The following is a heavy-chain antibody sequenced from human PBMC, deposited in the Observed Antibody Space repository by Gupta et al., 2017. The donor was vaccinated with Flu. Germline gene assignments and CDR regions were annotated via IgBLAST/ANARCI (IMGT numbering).Heavy chain of an antibody. CDR3: ARVGEVAGNWKLGYLDY. D-gene: IGHD6-19*01. J-gene: IGHJ4*02. Sequence: EVQLVESGGGVVRPVGSLRLSCAASGFTFDDYGMSWVRQAPGQGLGWVSVINWNGGSTGDAESVKGRLTISRDNAKNSLYLQMNSLRAEDTALYHCARVGEVAGNWKLGYLDYWGQGTLVTVSS. V-gene: IGHV3-20*01. CDR2: INWNGGST. CDR1: GFTFDDYG.